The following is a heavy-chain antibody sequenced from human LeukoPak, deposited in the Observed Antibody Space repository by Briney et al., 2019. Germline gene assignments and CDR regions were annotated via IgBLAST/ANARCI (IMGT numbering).Heavy chain of an antibody. CDR2: ISYDGSNK. CDR3: ARARRDGYNFVAFDI. J-gene: IGHJ3*02. V-gene: IGHV3-30*14. D-gene: IGHD5-24*01. Sequence: GRSLRLSCAASGFTFSSYAMHWVRQAPGKGLEWVAVISYDGSNKYYADSMKGRFTISRDNSKNTVYLQMNSLRAEDTAVYYCARARRDGYNFVAFDIWGQGTMVAVSS. CDR1: GFTFSSYA.